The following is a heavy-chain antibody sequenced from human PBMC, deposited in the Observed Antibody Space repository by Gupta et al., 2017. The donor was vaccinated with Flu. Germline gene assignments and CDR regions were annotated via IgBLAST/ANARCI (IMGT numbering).Heavy chain of an antibody. D-gene: IGHD2-2*01. V-gene: IGHV1-69*06. Sequence: QVQLVQSGAEVTQPGSSVKVSCKASGGTFSSYAISWVRQAPGQGLEWMGGIIPIFGTANYAKKFQGRVTITADKSTRTAYMELSSLRSEETDVYYCARGTHPVDGRVPGRWFDPWGQGTLVTVSS. CDR1: GGTFSSYA. CDR2: IIPIFGTA. J-gene: IGHJ5*02. CDR3: ARGTHPVDGRVPGRWFDP.